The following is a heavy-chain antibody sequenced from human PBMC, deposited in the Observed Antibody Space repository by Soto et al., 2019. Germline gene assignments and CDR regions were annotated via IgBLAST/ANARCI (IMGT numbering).Heavy chain of an antibody. J-gene: IGHJ4*02. CDR2: IYYSGST. V-gene: IGHV4-30-4*01. D-gene: IGHD2-2*01. Sequence: SETLSLTCTVSGGSISSGDYYWSWIRQPPGKGLELIVYIYYSGSTYYNPSLKSRVTISVDTSKNQFSLKLSSVTAADTAVYYCARGIEEDIVLVPAAPSFDYWGQGTLVTVSS. CDR1: GGSISSGDYY. CDR3: ARGIEEDIVLVPAAPSFDY.